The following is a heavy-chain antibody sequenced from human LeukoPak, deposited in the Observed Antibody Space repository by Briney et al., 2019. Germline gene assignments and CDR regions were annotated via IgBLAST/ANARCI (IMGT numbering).Heavy chain of an antibody. CDR1: GYTFTGYY. CDR3: ARVDLLTGYYFFDY. V-gene: IGHV1-2*02. Sequence: GASVKVSCKASGYTFTGYYMHWVRQAPGQGLEWMGWINPNSGGTNYAQKLQGRVTMTTDTFTSTAYMELRSLGSDETAVYYCARVDLLTGYYFFDYWGQGTLVTVSS. D-gene: IGHD3-9*01. CDR2: INPNSGGT. J-gene: IGHJ4*02.